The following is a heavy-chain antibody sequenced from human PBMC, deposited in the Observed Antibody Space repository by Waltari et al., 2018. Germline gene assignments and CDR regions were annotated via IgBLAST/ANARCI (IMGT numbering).Heavy chain of an antibody. D-gene: IGHD5-18*01. CDR1: GGSINTAY. V-gene: IGHV4-59*01. CDR2: MYHSGST. J-gene: IGHJ5*02. Sequence: PSETLSLTCTVSGGSINTAYWSWIRQFPGGGLEWIGYMYHSGSTNYNPSLESRVTISVDMSKNQFSLRLSSVTAADTAVYYCAKSRSGYSSDWFDPWGQGTLVTVSS. CDR3: AKSRSGYSSDWFDP.